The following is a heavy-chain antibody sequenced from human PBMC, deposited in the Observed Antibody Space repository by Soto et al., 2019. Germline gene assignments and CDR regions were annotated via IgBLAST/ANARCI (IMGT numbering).Heavy chain of an antibody. V-gene: IGHV4-30-2*01. CDR1: GGSISSGGHS. Sequence: PSETLSLTCAVSGGSISSGGHSWSWIRQPPGKGLEWIGYIYHSGSTYYNPSLKSRVTISVDRSKNQFSLKLSSVTAADTAVYYCARVNSIPNNWFDPWGQGTLVTVSS. CDR3: ARVNSIPNNWFDP. D-gene: IGHD2-2*02. J-gene: IGHJ5*02. CDR2: IYHSGST.